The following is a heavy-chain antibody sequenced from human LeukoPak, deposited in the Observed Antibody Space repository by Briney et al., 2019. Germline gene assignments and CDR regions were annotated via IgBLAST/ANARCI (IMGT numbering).Heavy chain of an antibody. J-gene: IGHJ4*02. CDR2: IYYSGST. D-gene: IGHD3-22*01. V-gene: IGHV4-59*01. CDR3: AKYYDRESAFDY. CDR1: GGSISSYY. Sequence: SETLSLTCTVSGGSISSYYWSWIRQPPGKGLEWIGYIYYSGSTNYNPSLKSRVTISVDTSKNQFSLKLSSVTAADTAVYYCAKYYDRESAFDYWGQGTLVTVSS.